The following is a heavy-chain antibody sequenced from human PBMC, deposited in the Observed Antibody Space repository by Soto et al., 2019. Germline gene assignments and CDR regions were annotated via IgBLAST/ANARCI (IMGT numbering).Heavy chain of an antibody. CDR3: ARARKGSGSDYYYHYGMDV. D-gene: IGHD3-3*01. J-gene: IGHJ6*04. V-gene: IGHV4-34*01. CDR2: INHGGST. CDR1: GGSFSDYY. Sequence: PSETLSLTCSVYGGSFSDYYWSWIRQPPGKGLEWIGEINHGGSTNYNPSLKSRVTISVHTSKNQFSLKLSSVTAADTAVYYCARARKGSGSDYYYHYGMDVWGKGTTVTVSS.